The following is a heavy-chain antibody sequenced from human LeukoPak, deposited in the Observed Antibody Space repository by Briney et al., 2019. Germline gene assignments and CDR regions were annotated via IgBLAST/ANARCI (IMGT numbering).Heavy chain of an antibody. CDR3: ARARRRSTPEVGDVFKTGYFFEY. CDR2: IYPLDSDV. V-gene: IGHV5-51*01. CDR1: GYTFSSYW. J-gene: IGHJ4*02. Sequence: GESLKISCQASGYTFSSYWIAWVRQMPGKGLECMGLIYPLDSDVKYSPSFQGQVTISADTSISPACLPWSSLKASDTAMSYCARARRRSTPEVGDVFKTGYFFEYWGQGALVTVSS. D-gene: IGHD6-13*01.